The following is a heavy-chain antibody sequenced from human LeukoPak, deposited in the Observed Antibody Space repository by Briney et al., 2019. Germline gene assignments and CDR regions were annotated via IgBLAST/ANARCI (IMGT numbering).Heavy chain of an antibody. Sequence: SEPLSLTCTVSGASVSSGNYYWSWIRQPPGKGLEWIGYIYYGGSPNYNPSLKSRVTMSIDASKQRVSLKLSSVTAADTAVYYCARNAGATVTTLFDLWGRGTLVTVSS. J-gene: IGHJ2*01. CDR1: GASVSSGNYY. D-gene: IGHD4-17*01. CDR3: ARNAGATVTTLFDL. CDR2: IYYGGSP. V-gene: IGHV4-61*01.